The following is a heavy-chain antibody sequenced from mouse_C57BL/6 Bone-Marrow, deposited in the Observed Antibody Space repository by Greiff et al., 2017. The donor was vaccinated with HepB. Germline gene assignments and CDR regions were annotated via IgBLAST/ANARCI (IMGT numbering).Heavy chain of an antibody. CDR1: GFNIKNTY. CDR2: IDPANGNT. Sequence: VQLQQSVAELVRPGASVKLSCTASGFNIKNTYMPWVKQRPEQGLEWIGRIDPANGNTKYAPKFQGKATITADTSSNTAYLQLSSLTSEDTALYYCARRAYWGQGTLVTVSA. V-gene: IGHV14-3*01. CDR3: ARRAY. J-gene: IGHJ3*01.